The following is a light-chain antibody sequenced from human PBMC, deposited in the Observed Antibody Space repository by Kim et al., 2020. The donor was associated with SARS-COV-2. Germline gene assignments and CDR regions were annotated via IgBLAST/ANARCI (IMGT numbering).Light chain of an antibody. Sequence: PGERVTLSCRASQSVGTSIGWYQQRPGRAPRLLIFDASNRATGIPARFSGSGSGTDFTLTISSLEPEDFAIYYCQQRRTFGGGTKVDIK. CDR2: DAS. V-gene: IGKV3-11*01. CDR1: QSVGTS. CDR3: QQRRT. J-gene: IGKJ4*01.